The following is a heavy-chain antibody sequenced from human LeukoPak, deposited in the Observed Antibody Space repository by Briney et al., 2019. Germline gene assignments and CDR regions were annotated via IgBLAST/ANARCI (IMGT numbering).Heavy chain of an antibody. J-gene: IGHJ4*02. CDR1: EFTFSSYG. D-gene: IGHD6-13*01. V-gene: IGHV3-30*18. CDR3: AKDKAAAGIDY. Sequence: PGRSLRLSCAASEFTFSSYGMHWVRQAPGKGLEWVAVISYDGSNKYYADSVKGRFTISRDNSKNTLYLQMNSLRAEDTAVYYCAKDKAAAGIDYWGQGTLVTVSS. CDR2: ISYDGSNK.